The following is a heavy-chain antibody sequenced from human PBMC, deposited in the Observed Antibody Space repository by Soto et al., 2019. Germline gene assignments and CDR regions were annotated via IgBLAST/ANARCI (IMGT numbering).Heavy chain of an antibody. CDR1: GYTFTGYY. V-gene: IGHV1-2*04. J-gene: IGHJ6*02. Sequence: ASVKVSCKASGYTFTGYYMHWVRRAPGQGLEWMGWINPNSGGTNYAQKFQGWVTMTRDTSISTAYMELSRLRSDDTAVYYCAREGYSYDNRYYGMDVWGQGTTVTVSS. D-gene: IGHD5-18*01. CDR2: INPNSGGT. CDR3: AREGYSYDNRYYGMDV.